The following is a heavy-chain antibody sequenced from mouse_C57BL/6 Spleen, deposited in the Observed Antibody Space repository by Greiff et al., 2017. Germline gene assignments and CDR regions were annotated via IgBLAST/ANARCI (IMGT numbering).Heavy chain of an antibody. D-gene: IGHD2-4*01. V-gene: IGHV1-7*01. CDR3: ARPYYDPFAY. CDR1: GYTFTSYW. J-gene: IGHJ3*01. CDR2: INPSSGYT. Sequence: VQLQQSGAELAKPGASVKLSCKASGYTFTSYWMHWVKQRPGQGLEWIGYINPSSGYTKYNQKFKDKATWTADKSSSTAYMQLSSLTYEDSAVYYCARPYYDPFAYWGQGTLVTVSA.